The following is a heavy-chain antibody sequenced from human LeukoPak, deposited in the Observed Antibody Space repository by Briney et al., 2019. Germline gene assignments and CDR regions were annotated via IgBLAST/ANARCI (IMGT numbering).Heavy chain of an antibody. CDR3: ARGVWFGNHDYFDY. V-gene: IGHV3-23*01. D-gene: IGHD3-10*01. Sequence: GGSLRLSCAASGFTFSSSAMSWVRQAPGKGLEWLSTISGGGGSTYYADSVEGRFTISRDNSKNTLYLHMKSLRAEDTAVYYCARGVWFGNHDYFDYWGQRTLVTVSS. CDR2: ISGGGGST. J-gene: IGHJ4*02. CDR1: GFTFSSSA.